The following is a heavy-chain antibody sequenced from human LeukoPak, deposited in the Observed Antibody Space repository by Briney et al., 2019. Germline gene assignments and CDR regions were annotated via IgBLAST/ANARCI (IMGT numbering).Heavy chain of an antibody. CDR2: IWYDGSNK. CDR3: ARGRVYDFWSGYSYYYYGMDV. Sequence: GRSLRLSCAASGFTFSSYGMHWVRQAPGKGLEWVAVIWYDGSNKYYADSVKGRFTISRDNSKNTLYLQMNSLRAEDTAVYYCARGRVYDFWSGYSYYYYGMDVWGQGTMVTVSS. D-gene: IGHD3-3*01. J-gene: IGHJ6*02. CDR1: GFTFSSYG. V-gene: IGHV3-33*01.